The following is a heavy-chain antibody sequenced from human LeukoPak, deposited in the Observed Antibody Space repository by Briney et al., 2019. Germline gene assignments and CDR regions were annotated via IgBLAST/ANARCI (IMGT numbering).Heavy chain of an antibody. CDR3: ARGGRQWLDTYYFDY. CDR2: ISWNSGSI. D-gene: IGHD6-19*01. V-gene: IGHV3-9*01. Sequence: SGGSLRLSCAASGFTFDDYAMHWVRQAPGKGLEWVSGISWNSGSIGYADSVKGRFTISRDNAKNSLYLQMNSLRADDTAVYFCARGGRQWLDTYYFDYWGQGTLVTVSS. CDR1: GFTFDDYA. J-gene: IGHJ4*02.